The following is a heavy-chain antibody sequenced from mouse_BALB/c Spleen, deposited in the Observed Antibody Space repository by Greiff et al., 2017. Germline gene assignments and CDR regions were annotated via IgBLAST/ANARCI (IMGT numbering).Heavy chain of an antibody. D-gene: IGHD1-1*01. Sequence: EVQVVESGGGLVKPGGSRKLSCAASGFTFSSFGMHWVRQTPEQGLEWVAYISSGSSTIYYADTVKGRFTISRDNPKNTLFLQITSLRSEDTAMYYGATIYYYGSSSFDYWGQGTTLTVSS. CDR2: ISSGSSTI. CDR1: GFTFSSFG. V-gene: IGHV5-17*02. CDR3: ATIYYYGSSSFDY. J-gene: IGHJ2*01.